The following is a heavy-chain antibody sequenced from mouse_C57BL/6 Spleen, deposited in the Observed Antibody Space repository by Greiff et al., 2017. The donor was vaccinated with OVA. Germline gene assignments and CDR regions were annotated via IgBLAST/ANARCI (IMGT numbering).Heavy chain of an antibody. Sequence: QVQLQQPGAELVKPGASVKLSCKASGYTFTSYWMHWVKQRPGQGLEWIGMIHPNSGSTNYNEKFKSKATLTVDKSSSTAYMQLSSLTSEDSAVYYCARGTTVPNCYFDVWGTGTTVTVSS. D-gene: IGHD1-1*01. V-gene: IGHV1-64*01. J-gene: IGHJ1*03. CDR3: ARGTTVPNCYFDV. CDR2: IHPNSGST. CDR1: GYTFTSYW.